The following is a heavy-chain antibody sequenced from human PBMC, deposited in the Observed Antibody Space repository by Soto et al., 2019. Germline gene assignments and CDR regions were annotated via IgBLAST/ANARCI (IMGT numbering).Heavy chain of an antibody. CDR2: IYDSGRT. V-gene: IGHV4-59*01. Sequence: QVQLQESGPGLVKPSETLSLTCTVSGGSISSYYWSWIRQPPGKGLEWIGHIYDSGRTKYNPSLKSRVTRSLDTSKTQFSLKLSSVAAADTAVYYCARADYDILTDYPGGALDVLGQGTTVTVSS. D-gene: IGHD3-9*01. J-gene: IGHJ6*02. CDR3: ARADYDILTDYPGGALDV. CDR1: GGSISSYY.